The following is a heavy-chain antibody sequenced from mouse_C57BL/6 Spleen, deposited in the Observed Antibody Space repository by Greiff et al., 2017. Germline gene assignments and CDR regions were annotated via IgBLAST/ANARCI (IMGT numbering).Heavy chain of an antibody. J-gene: IGHJ4*01. CDR1: GYAFSSSW. CDR3: ARDVYYGTWYAMDY. V-gene: IGHV1-82*01. CDR2: IYPGDGDT. D-gene: IGHD2-1*01. Sequence: QVQLKESGPELVKPGASVKISCKASGYAFSSSWMNWVKQRPGKGLEWIGRIYPGDGDTNYNGKFKGKATLTADKSSSTAYMQLSSLTSEDSAVYFCARDVYYGTWYAMDYWGQGTSVTVSS.